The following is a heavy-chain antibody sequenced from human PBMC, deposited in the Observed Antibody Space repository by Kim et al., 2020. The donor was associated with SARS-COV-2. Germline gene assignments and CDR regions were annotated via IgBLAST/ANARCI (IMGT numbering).Heavy chain of an antibody. CDR3: ARAAAAGIYYYNLDV. CDR1: GGTFSNYA. V-gene: IGHV1-69*06. J-gene: IGHJ6*02. Sequence: SVKVSCKASGGTFSNYAISWVRQAPGQGLEWMGAFIPIFGSANYAQKFQGRVTITADKSTSTAYMELSSLRSEDTAVYYCARAAAAGIYYYNLDVWGQGTTVTVSS. CDR2: FIPIFGSA. D-gene: IGHD6-13*01.